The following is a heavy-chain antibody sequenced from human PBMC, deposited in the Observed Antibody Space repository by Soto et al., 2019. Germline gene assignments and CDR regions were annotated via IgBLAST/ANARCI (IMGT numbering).Heavy chain of an antibody. CDR1: GGSISSYY. CDR3: ARHPSDFWFDS. Sequence: SETLSLTCTVSGGSISSYYWSWIRQPPGKGLEWIGYIYYSGSTNYNPSLKSRVTISVDTSKNQFSLKLSSVTAADTAVYYCARHPSDFWFDSWGQGTLDIVSS. D-gene: IGHD2-21*02. J-gene: IGHJ5*01. V-gene: IGHV4-59*01. CDR2: IYYSGST.